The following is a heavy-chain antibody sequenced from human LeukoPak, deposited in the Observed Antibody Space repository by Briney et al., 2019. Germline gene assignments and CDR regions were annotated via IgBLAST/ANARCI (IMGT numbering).Heavy chain of an antibody. CDR3: ARGGTRQLLFRIWFDP. V-gene: IGHV4-31*03. Sequence: SETLSLTCTVSGGSISSGGYYWSWIRQHPGKSLEWLGYIYYSGSTYYNPSLKSRVTISVDTSKTQFSLKLSSVTAADTAVYYCARGGTRQLLFRIWFDPWGQGTLVTVAS. CDR2: IYYSGST. CDR1: GGSISSGGYY. D-gene: IGHD2-2*01. J-gene: IGHJ5*02.